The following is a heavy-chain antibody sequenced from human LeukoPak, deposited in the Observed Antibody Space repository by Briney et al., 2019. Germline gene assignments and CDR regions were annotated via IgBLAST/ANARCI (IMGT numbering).Heavy chain of an antibody. V-gene: IGHV3-21*01. CDR2: ISSSSSYT. CDR1: GFTFSSYS. D-gene: IGHD5-12*01. Sequence: GESLRLSCAASGFTFSSYSMNWVRQAPGKGLEWVSSISSSSSYTFYADSVRGRFTISRDNAKNSLYLQMNRLRVEDTAVYYCARGTTGGYSPSHWGQGTLVTVSS. J-gene: IGHJ4*02. CDR3: ARGTTGGYSPSH.